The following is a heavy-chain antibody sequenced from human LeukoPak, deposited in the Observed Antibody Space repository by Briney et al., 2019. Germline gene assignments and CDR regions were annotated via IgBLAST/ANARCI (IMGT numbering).Heavy chain of an antibody. CDR3: ARWDGYNSQFDY. V-gene: IGHV4-59*01. CDR2: IYYSGST. CDR1: GGSLSSYY. D-gene: IGHD5-24*01. J-gene: IGHJ4*02. Sequence: SETLSLTCTASGGSLSSYYWSWIRQPPGKGLEWIGYIYYSGSTNYNPSLKSRVTISVDTSKNQFSLRLTSVTAADTAVYYCARWDGYNSQFDYWGQGTLVTVSS.